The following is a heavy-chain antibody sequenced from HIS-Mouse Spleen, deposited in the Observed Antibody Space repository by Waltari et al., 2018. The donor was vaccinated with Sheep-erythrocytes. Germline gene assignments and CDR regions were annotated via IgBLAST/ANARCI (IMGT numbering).Heavy chain of an antibody. CDR1: GGSFSAYY. V-gene: IGHV4-34*01. J-gene: IGHJ4*02. CDR2: INHSGST. CDR3: ARGGRRTGFDY. Sequence: QVQLQQWGAGLLKPSETLSLTCAVYGGSFSAYYWSWIRQPPGKGLEWIGEINHSGSTNYNPSLKSRVTISVDTSKNQFSLKLSSVTAADTAVYYCARGGRRTGFDYWGQGTLVTVSS. D-gene: IGHD3-9*01.